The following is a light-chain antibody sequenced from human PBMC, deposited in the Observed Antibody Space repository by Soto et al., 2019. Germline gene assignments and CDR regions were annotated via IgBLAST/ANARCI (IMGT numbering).Light chain of an antibody. CDR2: DVS. CDR3: GSYTSSSTWV. Sequence: QSVLTQPASVSGSPGQSITISCTGTSSDVGGYNYVSWYQQHPGKDPKLMIYDVSNRPSGVSNRFSGSKSGNTASLTISGLQAEDEADYYCGSYTSSSTWVFGGGTKVTVL. V-gene: IGLV2-14*01. J-gene: IGLJ3*02. CDR1: SSDVGGYNY.